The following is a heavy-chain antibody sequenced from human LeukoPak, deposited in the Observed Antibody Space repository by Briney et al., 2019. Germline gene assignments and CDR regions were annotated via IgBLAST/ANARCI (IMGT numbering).Heavy chain of an antibody. V-gene: IGHV3-30-3*01. Sequence: PGRSLRLPCAASGFTFSSYAMHWVRQAPGKGLEWVAVISYDGSNKYYADSVKGRFTISRDNSKNTLYLQMNSLRAEDTAVYYCARALYYDILTGYFVSRPFDYWGQGTLVTVSS. CDR1: GFTFSSYA. J-gene: IGHJ4*02. CDR2: ISYDGSNK. CDR3: ARALYYDILTGYFVSRPFDY. D-gene: IGHD3-9*01.